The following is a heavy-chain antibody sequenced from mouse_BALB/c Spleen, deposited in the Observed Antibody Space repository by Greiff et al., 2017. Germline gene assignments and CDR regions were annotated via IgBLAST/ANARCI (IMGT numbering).Heavy chain of an antibody. CDR3: AHIYYDYDVAY. V-gene: IGHV1-14*01. CDR2: INPYNDGT. CDR1: GYTFTSYV. D-gene: IGHD2-4*01. Sequence: VQLQQSGPELVKPGASVKMSCKASGYTFTSYVMHWVKQKPGQGLEWIGYINPYNDGTKYNEKFKGKATLTSDKSSSTAYMELSSLTSEDSAVYYCAHIYYDYDVAYWGQGTLVTVSA. J-gene: IGHJ3*01.